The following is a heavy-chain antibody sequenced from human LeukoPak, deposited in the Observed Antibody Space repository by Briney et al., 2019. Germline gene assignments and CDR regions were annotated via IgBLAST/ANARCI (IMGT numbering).Heavy chain of an antibody. V-gene: IGHV4-38-2*01. D-gene: IGHD2-15*01. J-gene: IGHJ4*02. Sequence: PSETLSLTCAVSGDSISSGYYWGWIRQPPGKGLEWIGSIYHSGSTYYNPSLKSRVTISVDTSKNQFSLKLSSVTAADTAVYYCARQGISPLDYFDYWGQGTLVTVSS. CDR2: IYHSGST. CDR3: ARQGISPLDYFDY. CDR1: GDSISSGYY.